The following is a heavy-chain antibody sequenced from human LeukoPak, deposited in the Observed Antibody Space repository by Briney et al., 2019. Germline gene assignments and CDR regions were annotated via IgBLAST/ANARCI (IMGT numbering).Heavy chain of an antibody. J-gene: IGHJ4*02. V-gene: IGHV4-39*07. D-gene: IGHD3-9*01. CDR2: INHSGST. Sequence: SETLSLTCTVSGGSISSANYYWSWIRQPPGKGLEWIGGINHSGSTNYNPSLKSRVTISVDTSKNQFSLKLSSVTAADTAVYYCASGHDILTGYYLLLDYWGQGTLVTVSS. CDR1: GGSISSANYY. CDR3: ASGHDILTGYYLLLDY.